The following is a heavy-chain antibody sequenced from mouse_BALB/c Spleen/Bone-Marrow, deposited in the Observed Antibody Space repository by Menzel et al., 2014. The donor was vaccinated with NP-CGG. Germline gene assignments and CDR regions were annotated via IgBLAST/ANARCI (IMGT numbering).Heavy chain of an antibody. Sequence: VKVVESGAELARPGASVKMSCKASGYTFTSYTIQWVKRRPGQGLEWVGYIVPSSGYTDYNQSLKDKTTLTADKSSSTAYMQLSSLTSADSAVYYCAREARTGAWFAYWGQGTLVTVSA. D-gene: IGHD4-1*01. CDR2: IVPSSGYT. CDR1: GYTFTSYT. J-gene: IGHJ3*01. CDR3: AREARTGAWFAY. V-gene: IGHV1-4*02.